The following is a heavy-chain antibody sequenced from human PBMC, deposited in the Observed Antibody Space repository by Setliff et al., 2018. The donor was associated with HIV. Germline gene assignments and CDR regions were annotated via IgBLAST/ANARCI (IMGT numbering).Heavy chain of an antibody. J-gene: IGHJ5*02. D-gene: IGHD3-3*01. Sequence: SETLSLTCAVYGGSLSGFYWSWIRQAPGKGLDWIGEINHSGKTNYNPSLKSRITLSVDTSENQFALKLASVTAADTAVYYCARGFTIFGVGFSADPTGNWFDPWGQGTLVTVSS. CDR1: GGSLSGFY. CDR3: ARGFTIFGVGFSADPTGNWFDP. CDR2: INHSGKT. V-gene: IGHV4-34*01.